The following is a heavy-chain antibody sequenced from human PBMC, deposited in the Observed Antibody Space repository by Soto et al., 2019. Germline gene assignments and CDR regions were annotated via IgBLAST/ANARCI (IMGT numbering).Heavy chain of an antibody. D-gene: IGHD6-13*01. V-gene: IGHV1-69*02. J-gene: IGHJ6*02. Sequence: QVQLVQSGAEVKKPGSSVKVSCKASGGTFSSYTISWVRQAPGQGLEWMGRIIPILGIANYAQKFQGRVTITADKYTSTAYMELSSLRSEDTAVYYCARTGYSSSWYRVDYYYGMDVWGQGTTVTVSS. CDR3: ARTGYSSSWYRVDYYYGMDV. CDR2: IIPILGIA. CDR1: GGTFSSYT.